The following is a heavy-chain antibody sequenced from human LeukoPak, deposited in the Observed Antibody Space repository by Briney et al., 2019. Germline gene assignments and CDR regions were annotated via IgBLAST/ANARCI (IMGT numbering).Heavy chain of an antibody. J-gene: IGHJ4*02. CDR1: GGSISSYY. CDR3: ARDSFSYFDY. V-gene: IGHV4-59*01. Sequence: SETLSLTCTVSGGSISSYYWSWLRQPPGKGLEWVGYIYYSGSTNYNPSLKSRVTISVDTPKTQFSLKLSSVTAADTAVYYCARDSFSYFDYWGQGTLVTVSS. CDR2: IYYSGST.